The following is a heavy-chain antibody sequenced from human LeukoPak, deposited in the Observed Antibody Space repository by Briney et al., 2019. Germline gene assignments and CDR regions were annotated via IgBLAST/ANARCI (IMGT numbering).Heavy chain of an antibody. V-gene: IGHV3-23*01. CDR2: ISGGGGST. Sequence: KSGGSLRLSCAASGFTFSSYAMSWVRQAPGKGLEWVSAISGGGGSTYYADSVKGRFTISRDISKNTLYLQMNSLRAEDTAVYYCARDKDGSGRGRKNGMDVWGQGTTATVSS. CDR1: GFTFSSYA. CDR3: ARDKDGSGRGRKNGMDV. J-gene: IGHJ6*02. D-gene: IGHD3-10*01.